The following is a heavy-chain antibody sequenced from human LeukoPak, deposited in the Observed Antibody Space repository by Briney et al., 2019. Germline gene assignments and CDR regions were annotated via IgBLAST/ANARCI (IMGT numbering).Heavy chain of an antibody. J-gene: IGHJ3*02. CDR2: IDNDGNT. CDR1: GFSFKNCW. D-gene: IGHD3-16*01. V-gene: IGHV3-74*03. Sequence: GGSLRLSCAASGFSFKNCWMHWVRQAPGKGLEWVSRIDNDGNTKYADSVKGRFTISRDNAKNTLYLQMNSLRPEDTAVYYCAGESFDIWGQGTTVTVSS. CDR3: AGESFDI.